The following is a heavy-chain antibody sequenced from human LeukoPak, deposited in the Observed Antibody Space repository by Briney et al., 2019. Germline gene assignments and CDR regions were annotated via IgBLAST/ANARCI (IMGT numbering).Heavy chain of an antibody. D-gene: IGHD3-10*01. V-gene: IGHV1-46*01. CDR2: INPSGGST. Sequence: GASVTVSCTASGYTFTSYYMHWVRQAPGQGLEWMGIINPSGGSTSYAQKFQGRVTMTRDTSTSTVYMELSSLRSEDTAVYYCARSGAGSGSFDYWGQGTLVTVSS. CDR3: ARSGAGSGSFDY. CDR1: GYTFTSYY. J-gene: IGHJ4*02.